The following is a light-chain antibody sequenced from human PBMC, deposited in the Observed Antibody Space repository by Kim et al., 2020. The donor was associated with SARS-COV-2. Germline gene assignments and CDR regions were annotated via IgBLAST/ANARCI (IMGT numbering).Light chain of an antibody. CDR2: GAS. V-gene: IGKV1-27*01. CDR1: QDISNS. CDR3: QKYNSAPLT. J-gene: IGKJ4*01. Sequence: DIQMTQSPSSLSASVGDRVTITCRASQDISNSLAWYQQKPGKVPKLLIYGASALQSVVPSRFSGSGSGTDFTLTISSLQPEDVATYYYQKYNSAPLTFGGGTKVDIK.